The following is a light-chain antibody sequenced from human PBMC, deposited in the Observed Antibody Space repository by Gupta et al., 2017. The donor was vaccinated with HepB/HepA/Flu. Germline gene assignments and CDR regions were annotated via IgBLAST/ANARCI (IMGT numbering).Light chain of an antibody. CDR1: QSVSSC. CDR2: DAS. J-gene: IGKJ5*01. V-gene: IGKV3-11*01. Sequence: EIVLTQFPATLSLSPGERATLSCRASQSVSSCLAWYQQKPGQAPRLLIYDASNRATGVPARISGSGSGTDFTLTISSLEPEDFAVYYCMQGVNWLATFGQGTRMEIK. CDR3: MQGVNWLAT.